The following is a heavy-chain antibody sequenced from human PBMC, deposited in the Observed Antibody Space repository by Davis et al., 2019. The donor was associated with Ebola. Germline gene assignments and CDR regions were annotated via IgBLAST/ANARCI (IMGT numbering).Heavy chain of an antibody. V-gene: IGHV1-18*01. J-gene: IGHJ6*03. CDR1: GYTFTSYG. CDR3: ARQPYRIMGDHYYMDV. CDR2: ISAYNGNT. Sequence: ASVKVSCKASGYTFTSYGISWVRQAPGQGLEWMGWISAYNGNTNYAQKLQGRVTMTRNTSISTAYMELSSLRSEDTAVYYCARQPYRIMGDHYYMDVWGKGTTVTVSS. D-gene: IGHD3-16*01.